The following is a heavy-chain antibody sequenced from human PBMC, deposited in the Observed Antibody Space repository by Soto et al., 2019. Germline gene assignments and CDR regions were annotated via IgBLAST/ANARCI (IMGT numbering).Heavy chain of an antibody. CDR1: GGSFSGYY. CDR2: INHSGST. V-gene: IGHV4-34*01. Sequence: SETLSLTCAVYGGSFSGYYWSWIRQPPGKGLEWIGEINHSGSTNYNPSLKSRVTISVDTSKNQFSLKLSSVTAADTAVYYCARGFGEREQWLVVNFDYWGQGTLVTVSS. D-gene: IGHD6-19*01. CDR3: ARGFGEREQWLVVNFDY. J-gene: IGHJ4*02.